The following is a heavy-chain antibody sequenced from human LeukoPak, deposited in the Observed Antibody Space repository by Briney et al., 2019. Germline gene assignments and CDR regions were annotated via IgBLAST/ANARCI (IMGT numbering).Heavy chain of an antibody. V-gene: IGHV4-59*08. CDR2: IYYSGST. D-gene: IGHD2-21*02. CDR1: GGSISSYY. CDR3: ARLQVHCGGDCYTRWFDP. Sequence: SETLSLTRTVSGGSISSYYWSWIRQPPGKGLEWIAYIYYSGSTKYNPSLKSRVTISLDRSKNQFSLKLRSVTAADTAVYYCARLQVHCGGDCYTRWFDPWGQGTLVTVSS. J-gene: IGHJ5*02.